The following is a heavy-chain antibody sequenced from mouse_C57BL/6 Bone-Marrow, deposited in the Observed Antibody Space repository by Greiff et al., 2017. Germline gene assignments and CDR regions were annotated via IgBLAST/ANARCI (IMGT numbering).Heavy chain of an antibody. J-gene: IGHJ2*01. D-gene: IGHD1-1*01. CDR1: GYTFTDYN. V-gene: IGHV1-22*01. Sequence: VQLQQSGPELVKPGASVKMSCKASGYTFTDYNMHWVKQSHGKSLEWIGYINPNNGGTSYNQKFKGKATLTVNKSSSTAYMELRSLTSEDSAVYYCASLSTVVATDDYWGQGTTLTVSS. CDR3: ASLSTVVATDDY. CDR2: INPNNGGT.